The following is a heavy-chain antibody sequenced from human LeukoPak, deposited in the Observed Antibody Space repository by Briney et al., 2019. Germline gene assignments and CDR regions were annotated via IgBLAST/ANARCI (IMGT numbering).Heavy chain of an antibody. J-gene: IGHJ3*02. V-gene: IGHV3-48*03. D-gene: IGHD4/OR15-4a*01. CDR3: ARDRGTTMVRFFDI. CDR1: GFTFSSYE. Sequence: GGSLRLSCAASGFTFSSYEMNWVRQAPGKGLEWVSYISASGSSIYYADSVKGRFTISRDNAKNSLYLQMDSLRAEDTAVYYCARDRGTTMVRFFDIWGQGTMVTVSS. CDR2: ISASGSSI.